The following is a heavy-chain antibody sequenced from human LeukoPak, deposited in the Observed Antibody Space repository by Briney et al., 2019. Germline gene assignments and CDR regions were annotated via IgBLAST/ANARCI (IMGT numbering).Heavy chain of an antibody. V-gene: IGHV1-69*04. CDR1: GGTFSSYA. D-gene: IGHD3-3*01. Sequence: SVKVSCKASGGTFSSYAISWVRQAPGQGLEWMGRIIPILGIANYAQKFQGRVTITADKSTSTAYMELSSLRSEDTAVYYCARVLDYDFWSGTLNWFDPWGQGTLVTVSS. J-gene: IGHJ5*02. CDR2: IIPILGIA. CDR3: ARVLDYDFWSGTLNWFDP.